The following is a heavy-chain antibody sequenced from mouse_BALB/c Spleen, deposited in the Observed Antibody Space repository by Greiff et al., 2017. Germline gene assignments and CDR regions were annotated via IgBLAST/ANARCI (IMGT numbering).Heavy chain of an antibody. CDR2: ISSGGST. D-gene: IGHD1-1*01. Sequence: EVMLVESGGGLVKPGGSLKLSCAASGFTFSSYAMSWVRQTPEKRLEWVASISSGGSTYYPDSVKGRFTISRDNARNILYLQMSSLRSEDTAMYYCARVRYYYGSSYGSDAMDYWGQGTSVTVSS. CDR3: ARVRYYYGSSYGSDAMDY. V-gene: IGHV5-6-5*01. CDR1: GFTFSSYA. J-gene: IGHJ4*01.